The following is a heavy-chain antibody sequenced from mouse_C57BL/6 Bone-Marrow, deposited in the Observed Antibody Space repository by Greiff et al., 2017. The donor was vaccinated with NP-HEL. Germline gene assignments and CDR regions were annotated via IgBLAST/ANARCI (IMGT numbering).Heavy chain of an antibody. J-gene: IGHJ2*01. Sequence: VQLQQSGAELVKPGASVKLSCKASGYTFTSYWMHWVKQRPGQGLEWIGMIHPNSGSTNYNEKFKSKATLTVDKSSSTAYMQLSSLTSEDSAVYYCARSAQATLFALYWGQGTTLTVSS. D-gene: IGHD3-2*02. CDR3: ARSAQATLFALY. CDR2: IHPNSGST. V-gene: IGHV1-64*01. CDR1: GYTFTSYW.